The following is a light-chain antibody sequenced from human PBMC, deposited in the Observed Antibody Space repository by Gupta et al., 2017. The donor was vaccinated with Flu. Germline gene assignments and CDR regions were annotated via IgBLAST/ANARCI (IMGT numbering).Light chain of an antibody. V-gene: IGLV3-25*03. CDR1: ALPKQY. J-gene: IGLJ3*02. CDR3: QSADNSGPPNWV. CDR2: KDN. Sequence: SYELTQPPSVSVSPGQTARITCFGDALPKQYAYWYQQKPGQAPVLVIYKDNERPSGIPERFSGSSSGTTVTLTISGVQAEDEADYYCQSADNSGPPNWVFGGGTKLTVL.